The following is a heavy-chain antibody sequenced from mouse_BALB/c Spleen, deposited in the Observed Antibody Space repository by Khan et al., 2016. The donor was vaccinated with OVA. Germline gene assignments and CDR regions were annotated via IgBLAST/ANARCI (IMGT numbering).Heavy chain of an antibody. CDR2: INPSTGYT. J-gene: IGHJ2*01. D-gene: IGHD1-1*01. CDR1: GYTFINYW. V-gene: IGHV1-7*01. CDR3: ARRGLRWDFDY. Sequence: VQLQQSGAELAKPGASVKMSCKASGYTFINYWTIRVKQRPGQGLEWIGYINPSTGYTEYNQNFKDKATLTADKSSNPAYMQLNSLTSEDSAVYDCARRGLRWDFDYWGQGTTLTVSS.